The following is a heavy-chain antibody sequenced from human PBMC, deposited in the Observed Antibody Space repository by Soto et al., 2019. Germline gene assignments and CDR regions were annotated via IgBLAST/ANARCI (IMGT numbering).Heavy chain of an antibody. CDR3: ARATQRGYSGYDYAYYGMDV. J-gene: IGHJ6*02. CDR2: IKQDGSEK. Sequence: GGSLRLSCAASGFTFSSYWMSWVRQAPGKGLEWVANIKQDGSEKYYVDSVKGRFTISRDNAKNSLYLQMNSLRAEDTAVYYCARATQRGYSGYDYAYYGMDVWGQGTTVTVSS. D-gene: IGHD5-12*01. V-gene: IGHV3-7*05. CDR1: GFTFSSYW.